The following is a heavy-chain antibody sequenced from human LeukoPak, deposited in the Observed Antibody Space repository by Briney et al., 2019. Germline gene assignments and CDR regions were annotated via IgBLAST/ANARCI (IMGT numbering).Heavy chain of an antibody. CDR2: IYPDDSDT. CDR1: GYKFSTYW. V-gene: IGHV5-51*01. Sequence: GESLKISCKGSGYKFSTYWIAWVRQMPGKGLEWMGIIYPDDSDTRYSPSFQGQVTISADKSVRTAYLQWSSLKASDTAMYYCARPNITSYYDSRGYDAFDVWGQGTMVTVSS. CDR3: ARPNITSYYDSRGYDAFDV. D-gene: IGHD3-22*01. J-gene: IGHJ3*01.